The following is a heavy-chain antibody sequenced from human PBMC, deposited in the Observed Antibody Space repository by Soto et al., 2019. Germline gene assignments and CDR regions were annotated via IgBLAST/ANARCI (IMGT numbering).Heavy chain of an antibody. J-gene: IGHJ4*01. CDR2: IYWDDDK. V-gene: IGHV2-5*02. CDR1: GFSLSTSGVG. D-gene: IGHD3-16*01. CDR3: AYRRRGSYFDY. Sequence: QITLKESGPTLVKPTQTLTLTCTFSGFSLSTSGVGVGWIRQPPGKALEWLALIYWDDDKRYSPSLKSRLTISKDASKNQLVLTITNMDPVDTATYYCAYRRRGSYFDYWCHGALVTVSS.